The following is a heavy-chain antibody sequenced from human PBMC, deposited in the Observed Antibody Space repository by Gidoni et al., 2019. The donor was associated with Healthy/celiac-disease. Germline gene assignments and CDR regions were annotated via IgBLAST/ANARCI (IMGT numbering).Heavy chain of an antibody. D-gene: IGHD3-22*01. V-gene: IGHV3-21*01. CDR2: ISSSSSYI. CDR3: ASPNYYYDSSGSFDY. Sequence: EVQLVESGGGLVKPGGSLRLSCAASGFTFSSYSMNWVRQAPGKGLEWVSSISSSSSYIYYADSVKGRFTISRDNAKNSLYLQMNSLRAEDTAVYYCASPNYYYDSSGSFDYWGQGTLVTVSS. CDR1: GFTFSSYS. J-gene: IGHJ4*02.